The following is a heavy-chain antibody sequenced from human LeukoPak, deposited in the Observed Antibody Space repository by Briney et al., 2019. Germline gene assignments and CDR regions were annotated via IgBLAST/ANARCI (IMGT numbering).Heavy chain of an antibody. D-gene: IGHD3-10*01. CDR1: GFALSSYS. J-gene: IGHJ4*02. CDR2: ISSSSSYI. CDR3: AAEGYYYGSGTWGGGDY. V-gene: IGHV3-21*01. Sequence: PGGSLRLSCAASGFALSSYSMNWVRQAPGKGLEWGSSISSSSSYIYYADSVKGRFTISRDNAKNSLYLQMNSLRAEDTAVYYCAAEGYYYGSGTWGGGDYWGQGTLVTVSS.